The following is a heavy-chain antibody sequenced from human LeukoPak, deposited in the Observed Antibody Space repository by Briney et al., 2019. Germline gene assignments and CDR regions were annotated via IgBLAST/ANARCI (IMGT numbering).Heavy chain of an antibody. D-gene: IGHD3-10*01. Sequence: SETLSLTCTVSGGSISSYYWNWIRQPPGKGLEWIGYIYYSGSTNYNPSLNSRVTMSVDTSKNQFSLRLSSVTAADTAVYYCASYDYGSGSYYKHFDYWGQGTLVTVSS. CDR2: IYYSGST. V-gene: IGHV4-59*01. CDR3: ASYDYGSGSYYKHFDY. CDR1: GGSISSYY. J-gene: IGHJ4*02.